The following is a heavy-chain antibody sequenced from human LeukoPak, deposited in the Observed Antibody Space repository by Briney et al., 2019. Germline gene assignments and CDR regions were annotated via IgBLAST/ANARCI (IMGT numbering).Heavy chain of an antibody. J-gene: IGHJ5*02. V-gene: IGHV3-7*01. CDR1: GFTLITY. D-gene: IGHD1-26*01. CDR2: IKQDGNEK. Sequence: GGSLRLSCAASGFTLITYMSWVRQAPGKGLEWVANIKQDGNEKYYVDSVKGRFTISRDNAKNSLYLQMNSLRGEDTAVYYCARAGGGSLNNWFDPWGQGTLVTVSS. CDR3: ARAGGGSLNNWFDP.